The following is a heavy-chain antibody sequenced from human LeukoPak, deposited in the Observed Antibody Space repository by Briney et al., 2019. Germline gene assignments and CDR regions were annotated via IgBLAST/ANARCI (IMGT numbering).Heavy chain of an antibody. CDR3: AKDRLEHVYLGY. J-gene: IGHJ4*02. CDR1: GFTFSSYS. Sequence: GGSLRLSCAASGFTFSSYSMNWVRQAPGKGLEWVANIKQDGSEKYYVDSVKGRFTISRDNAKNSLYLQMNSLRAEDTAVYYCAKDRLEHVYLGYWGQGTLVTVSS. CDR2: IKQDGSEK. D-gene: IGHD1/OR15-1a*01. V-gene: IGHV3-7*01.